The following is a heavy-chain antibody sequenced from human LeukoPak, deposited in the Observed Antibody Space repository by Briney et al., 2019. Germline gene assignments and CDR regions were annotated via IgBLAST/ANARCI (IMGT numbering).Heavy chain of an antibody. Sequence: SETLSLTCTVSGGSISSYYWSWIRQPPGKGLEWVGFVYHSGRTKYNPSLKSRVTISIDTSKNQVSLKLRSVTAADTAMYFCVREASTSYYDSSGYYRQTETFDVWGQGTMVTVSS. D-gene: IGHD3-22*01. J-gene: IGHJ3*01. CDR2: VYHSGRT. V-gene: IGHV4-59*01. CDR1: GGSISSYY. CDR3: VREASTSYYDSSGYYRQTETFDV.